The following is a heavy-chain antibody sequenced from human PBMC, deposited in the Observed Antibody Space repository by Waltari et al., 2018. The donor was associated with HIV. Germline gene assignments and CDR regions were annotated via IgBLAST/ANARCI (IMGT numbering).Heavy chain of an antibody. J-gene: IGHJ6*02. CDR2: INSDGSST. V-gene: IGHV3-74*01. CDR3: ASGYSSSWRSDYYYYGMDV. Sequence: EVQMVESGGGVVQHGGCVRLACAASGFTFCSYWMHGVGQAPGKGLVCVSRINSDGSSTSYADSVKGRFTISRDNAKNTLYLQMNSLRAEDTAVYYCASGYSSSWRSDYYYYGMDVWGQGTTVTVSS. D-gene: IGHD6-13*01. CDR1: GFTFCSYW.